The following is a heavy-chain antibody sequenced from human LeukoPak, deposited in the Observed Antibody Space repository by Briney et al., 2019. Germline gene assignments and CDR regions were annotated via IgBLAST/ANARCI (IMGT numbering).Heavy chain of an antibody. V-gene: IGHV3-23*01. J-gene: IGHJ4*02. CDR1: GFTFSTFA. D-gene: IGHD6-19*01. Sequence: PGGSLRLSCAASGFTFSTFAMIWVRQPPGKGLEWVSSIFPSGGEIHYADSVRGRFTISRDNSKNTLYLQMNSLRAEDTAVYYCAKDLTVAGHYWGQGTLVTVSS. CDR3: AKDLTVAGHY. CDR2: IFPSGGEI.